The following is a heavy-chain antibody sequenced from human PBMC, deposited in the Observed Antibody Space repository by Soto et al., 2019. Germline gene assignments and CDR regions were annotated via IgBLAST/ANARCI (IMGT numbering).Heavy chain of an antibody. CDR3: THRHAKLIWYGEEFDY. CDR2: IYWNDDK. J-gene: IGHJ4*02. CDR1: GFSLKTIGVG. D-gene: IGHD4-17*01. V-gene: IGHV2-5*01. Sequence: SGPTLVNPTQTLTVTCTFSGFSLKTIGVGVGWVRQPPGKALEWLALIYWNDDKRYSPSLKNRLTITKDTSKNQVVLTMTNVDPVDTGTYYCTHRHAKLIWYGEEFDYWGQGTLVTVS.